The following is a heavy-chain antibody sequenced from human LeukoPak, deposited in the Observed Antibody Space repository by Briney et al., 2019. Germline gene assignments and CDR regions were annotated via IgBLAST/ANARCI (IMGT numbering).Heavy chain of an antibody. CDR2: IKSKTDGGTT. V-gene: IGHV3-15*01. Sequence: GGSLRLSCAASGFRFSDYAMNWVCQAPGKGLEWVGRIKSKTDGGTTDYAAPVKGRFTISRDDSKNTLYLQMNSLKTEDTAVYYCTTGSAVGATTYGYWGQGTLVTVSS. D-gene: IGHD1-26*01. CDR3: TTGSAVGATTYGY. CDR1: GFRFSDYA. J-gene: IGHJ4*02.